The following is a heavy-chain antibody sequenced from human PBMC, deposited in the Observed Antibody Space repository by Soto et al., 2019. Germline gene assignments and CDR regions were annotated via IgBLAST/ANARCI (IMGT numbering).Heavy chain of an antibody. J-gene: IGHJ4*02. Sequence: QVKLQESGPGLATPSGTLSLTCAVSGVSLTSGNWWTWVRQSPQRGLEYIGEIFHDGTANYYPSSESGVAMSVDTSRNPFSLKLTSVTAADTAVYFCARLVYDTRLNYMYFDFWGPGTLVTVSS. CDR1: GVSLTSGNW. CDR3: ARLVYDTRLNYMYFDF. CDR2: IFHDGTA. D-gene: IGHD3-10*01. V-gene: IGHV4-4*02.